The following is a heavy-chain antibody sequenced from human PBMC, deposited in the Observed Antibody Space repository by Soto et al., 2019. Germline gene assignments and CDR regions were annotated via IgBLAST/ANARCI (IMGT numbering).Heavy chain of an antibody. J-gene: IGHJ3*02. CDR2: LSWNSGFS. D-gene: IGHD3-22*01. CDR1: GFSFDDYT. Sequence: GGSLRLSCGGSGFSFDDYTMHWVRQAPGKGPEWVASLSWNSGFSGYADSVKGRFTISRDSAQSSVHLQMNNLRTEDTALYYCAKGRGTIVVTDAYDIWGQGTMVTVSS. CDR3: AKGRGTIVVTDAYDI. V-gene: IGHV3-9*01.